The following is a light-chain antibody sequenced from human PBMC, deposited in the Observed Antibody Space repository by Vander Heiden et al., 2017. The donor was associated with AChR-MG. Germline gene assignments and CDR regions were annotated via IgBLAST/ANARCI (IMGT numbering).Light chain of an antibody. V-gene: IGKV3-20*01. Sequence: EIVLTQPPGTLSLSPGERATLSCRASQSVSSSYLAWYQQKPGQAPRLLIYGASSRATGIPDRFSGSGSGTDFTLTISRLEPEDFAVYYCQQDGSSPLTFGHGTKVDIK. CDR1: QSVSSSY. CDR3: QQDGSSPLT. J-gene: IGKJ3*01. CDR2: GAS.